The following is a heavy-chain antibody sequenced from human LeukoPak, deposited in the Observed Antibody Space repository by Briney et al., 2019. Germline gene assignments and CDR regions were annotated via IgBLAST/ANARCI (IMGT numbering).Heavy chain of an antibody. CDR3: ARVLIATNWFDP. J-gene: IGHJ5*02. V-gene: IGHV3-74*01. CDR1: GFTFSSYW. CDR2: INSDGSNT. Sequence: GGSLRLSCAASGFTFSSYWMHWVRQAPGKGLVWVSRINSDGSNTSYADSVKGRFTISRDNAKNTLYLQMNSLRAEDTAVYYCARVLIATNWFDPWGQGTLVTVSS. D-gene: IGHD5-24*01.